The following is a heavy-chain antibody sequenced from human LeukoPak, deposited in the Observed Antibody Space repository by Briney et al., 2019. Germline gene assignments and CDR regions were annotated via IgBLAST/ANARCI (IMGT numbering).Heavy chain of an antibody. CDR3: VRGAVGTGVWFDP. J-gene: IGHJ5*02. D-gene: IGHD1-26*01. CDR1: GFTFSGYW. V-gene: IGHV3-74*01. Sequence: GGSLRLSCAASGFTFSGYWMHWVRQAPGKGLEWVSRINIDGATTNYADSVKGRFTISRDNAKNTLHLQMNSLRADDTAVYYCVRGAVGTGVWFDPWGQGTLVTVSS. CDR2: INIDGATT.